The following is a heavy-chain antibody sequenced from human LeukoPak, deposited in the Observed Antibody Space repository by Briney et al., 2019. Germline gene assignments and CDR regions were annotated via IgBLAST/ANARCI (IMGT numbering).Heavy chain of an antibody. CDR1: VFTISNYW. CDR2: IKQDGSEK. CDR3: ARSLGSGRCF. D-gene: IGHD6-19*01. Sequence: PGGSLRLSCAASVFTISNYWMSWVRQAPGKGLEWVANIKQDGSEKYYVDSVKGRFTISRDNAKNSLYLQMNSLRAEDTAVYYCARSLGSGRCFWGQGTLVSVSS. V-gene: IGHV3-7*04. J-gene: IGHJ4*02.